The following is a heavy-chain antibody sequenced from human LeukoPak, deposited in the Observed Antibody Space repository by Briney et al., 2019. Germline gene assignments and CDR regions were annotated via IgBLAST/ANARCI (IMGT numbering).Heavy chain of an antibody. CDR1: GDFVYSNSAA. CDR3: ARGETGAFDI. V-gene: IGHV6-1*01. J-gene: IGHJ3*02. Sequence: SQTLSLTCAISGDFVYSNSAAWNWIRQSPSRGLEWLARTYCRSKWYIDYAVSVKSRITINPDTTKNQCSLQLNSMTPEDTAVYYCARGETGAFDIWGQGAMVTVSS. CDR2: TYCRSKWYI.